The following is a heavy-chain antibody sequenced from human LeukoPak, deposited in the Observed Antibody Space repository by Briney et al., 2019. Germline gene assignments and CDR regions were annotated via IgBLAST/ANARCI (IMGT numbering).Heavy chain of an antibody. CDR3: AKFTSISIDP. J-gene: IGHJ5*02. Sequence: GESLKISCKASGYSFTSYWIGWVRQMPGRGLEWMGVIYPGDSDTRYSPSFQGQFSISADKSISTAYLQWSSLKASDTAMYYCAKFTSISIDPWGQGTLVTVSS. CDR2: IYPGDSDT. D-gene: IGHD3-3*01. CDR1: GYSFTSYW. V-gene: IGHV5-51*01.